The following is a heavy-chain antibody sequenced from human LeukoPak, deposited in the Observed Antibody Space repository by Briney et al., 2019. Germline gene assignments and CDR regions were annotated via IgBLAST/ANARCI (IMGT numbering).Heavy chain of an antibody. CDR1: GYTFTGYY. Sequence: ASVKVSCKASGYTFTGYYMHWVRQAPGQGREWMGWINPNSGGTNYAQKFQGRVTMTRDTSISTAYMELSRLRSDDTAVYYCARGVSSSWYFDYWGQGTLVTVSS. D-gene: IGHD6-13*01. CDR2: INPNSGGT. J-gene: IGHJ4*02. V-gene: IGHV1-2*02. CDR3: ARGVSSSWYFDY.